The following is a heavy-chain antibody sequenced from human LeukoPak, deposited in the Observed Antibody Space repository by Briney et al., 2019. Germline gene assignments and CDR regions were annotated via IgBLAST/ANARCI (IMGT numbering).Heavy chain of an antibody. J-gene: IGHJ4*02. Sequence: PGGSLRLSCAASGFTFSSYWMSWVRQAPGKGLEWVANIKQDGSEKYYVDSVKGRFAISRDNAKNSLYLQMNSLRAEDTAVYYCARDYLVSTIFGVVLDYWGQGTLVTVSS. CDR3: ARDYLVSTIFGVVLDY. D-gene: IGHD3-3*01. V-gene: IGHV3-7*01. CDR2: IKQDGSEK. CDR1: GFTFSSYW.